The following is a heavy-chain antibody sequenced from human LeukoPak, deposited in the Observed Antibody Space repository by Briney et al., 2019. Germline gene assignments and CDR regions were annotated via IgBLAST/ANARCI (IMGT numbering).Heavy chain of an antibody. D-gene: IGHD4-23*01. V-gene: IGHV3-7*01. Sequence: GGSLRLSCAASGFTFGRHWMSWVRQAPGKGLEWVAHMNQGGSETTNVDSVKGRFTISRDNSKNTLYLQMNSLRAQDTAVYYCATRGGNAPLDYWGQGTLVTVSS. CDR2: MNQGGSET. CDR1: GFTFGRHW. CDR3: ATRGGNAPLDY. J-gene: IGHJ4*02.